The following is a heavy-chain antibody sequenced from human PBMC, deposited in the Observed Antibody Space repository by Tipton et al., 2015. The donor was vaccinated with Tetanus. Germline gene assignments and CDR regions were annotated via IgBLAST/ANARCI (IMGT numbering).Heavy chain of an antibody. D-gene: IGHD4-17*01. CDR3: ARGGPGRTVSFYYYGMDV. Sequence: TLSLTCAVYGGSFSGYYWSWIRQPPGKGLEWIGEINHSGSTNYNPSLKSRVTISVDTSKNQFSLKLSSVTAADTAVYYCARGGPGRTVSFYYYGMDVWGQGTTVTVSS. CDR1: GGSFSGYY. V-gene: IGHV4-34*01. J-gene: IGHJ6*02. CDR2: INHSGST.